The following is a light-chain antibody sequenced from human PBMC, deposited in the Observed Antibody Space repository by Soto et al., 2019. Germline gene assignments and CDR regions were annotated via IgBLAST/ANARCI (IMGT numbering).Light chain of an antibody. V-gene: IGKV3-20*01. CDR3: QQYGSSPPFT. Sequence: EIVMTQSQATLSVSPGERATLSCKASRSVSSSYLAWYQQKPGQAPRLLIYGASSRATGIPDRFSGSGSWTDFTLTISRLEPEDFAVYYCQQYGSSPPFTFGQGTKLEIK. CDR1: RSVSSSY. J-gene: IGKJ2*01. CDR2: GAS.